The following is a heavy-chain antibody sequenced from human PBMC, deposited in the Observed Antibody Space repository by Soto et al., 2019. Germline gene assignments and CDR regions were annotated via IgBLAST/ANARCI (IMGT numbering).Heavy chain of an antibody. V-gene: IGHV5-10-1*01. CDR2: IDPSDSYT. Sequence: PGASLKISCEGSGYSFTSYWISWVRQMPGKGLEWMGRIDPSDSYTNYSPSFQGHVTISADKSISTAYLQWSSLKASDTAMYYCARHGAYSRGNAFDIWGQGTMVTVSS. CDR3: ARHGAYSRGNAFDI. J-gene: IGHJ3*02. D-gene: IGHD3-16*01. CDR1: GYSFTSYW.